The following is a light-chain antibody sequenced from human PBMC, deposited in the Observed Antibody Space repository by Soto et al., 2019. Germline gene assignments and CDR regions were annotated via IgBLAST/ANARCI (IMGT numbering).Light chain of an antibody. CDR1: SSDVGGYNY. J-gene: IGLJ1*01. CDR2: DVS. V-gene: IGLV2-14*03. Sequence: QSALTQPASVSGSPGQSITISCTGTSSDVGGYNYVSWYPQHPGKAPKLMIYDVSNRPSGVSNRFSGSKSGNTASLTISGLQAEDEADYYCNSYTSSSTYVFGTGTQLTVL. CDR3: NSYTSSSTYV.